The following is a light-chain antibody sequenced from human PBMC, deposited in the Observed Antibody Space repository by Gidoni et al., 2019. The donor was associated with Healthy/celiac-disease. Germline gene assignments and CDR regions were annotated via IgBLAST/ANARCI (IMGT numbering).Light chain of an antibody. CDR1: QGISSY. Sequence: AIRLTQPPSSLSASTGDRVTITCRASQGISSYLAWYQHKPGKAPKLLIYAASTLQSGVPSRFSGSGSGTDFTLTISCLQSEDFATYYCQQYYSYPPSFGGGTKVEIK. V-gene: IGKV1-8*01. CDR3: QQYYSYPPS. J-gene: IGKJ4*01. CDR2: AAS.